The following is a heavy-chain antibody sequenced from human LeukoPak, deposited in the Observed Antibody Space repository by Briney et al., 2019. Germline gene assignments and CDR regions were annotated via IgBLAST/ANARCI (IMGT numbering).Heavy chain of an antibody. V-gene: IGHV5-51*01. CDR2: IYPGDSDT. CDR1: GFRFTSYW. J-gene: IGHJ4*02. Sequence: GASPKISCNGSGFRFTSYWIGWVRQMPGKGLEWMGIIYPGDSDTRYSPSFQGQVTISADKSINTAYLQWSSRKASDTAMYYCARHDEGSSWYHYWGQGTLVTVSS. CDR3: ARHDEGSSWYHY. D-gene: IGHD6-13*01.